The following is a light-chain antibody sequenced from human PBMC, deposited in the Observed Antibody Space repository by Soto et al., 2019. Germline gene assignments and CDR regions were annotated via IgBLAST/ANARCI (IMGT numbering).Light chain of an antibody. CDR3: QQYGSSPWT. J-gene: IGKJ1*01. Sequence: EIVMTQSPATLSVSPGERATLSCRASQSVSSNLAWYQQKPGQAPRLLIRGASTRATGIPARFSGSGSGTEFTLTISSLQSEDFAVYYCQQYGSSPWTFGQGTKVDIK. CDR2: GAS. CDR1: QSVSSN. V-gene: IGKV3-15*01.